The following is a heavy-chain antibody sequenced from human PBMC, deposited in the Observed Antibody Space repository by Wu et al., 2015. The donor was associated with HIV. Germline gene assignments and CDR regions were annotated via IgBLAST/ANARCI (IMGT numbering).Heavy chain of an antibody. Sequence: QVQLVQSGAEVKKPGSSVKVSCKSSGGTFSSNALTWVRQAPGQGLEWMGEIIPIFGTANYAPKFQGRVTMTTDESTSTVYMELSSLRSEDTAVYYCATERTVAITHFDSWDQGTLVTVSS. CDR1: GGTFSSNA. D-gene: IGHD5-12*01. V-gene: IGHV1-69*05. CDR3: ATERTVAITHFDS. J-gene: IGHJ4*02. CDR2: IIPIFGTA.